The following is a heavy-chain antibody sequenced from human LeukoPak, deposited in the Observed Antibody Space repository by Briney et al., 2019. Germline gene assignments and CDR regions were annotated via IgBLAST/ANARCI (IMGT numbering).Heavy chain of an antibody. CDR1: GFTFSSYG. D-gene: IGHD3-10*01. CDR3: ALEGYCGSGSYYPWGYYYYYGMDV. V-gene: IGHV3-30*03. J-gene: IGHJ6*02. CDR2: ISYDGSNK. Sequence: GGSLRLSCAASGFTFSSYGMHWVRQAPGKGLEWVAVISYDGSNKYYADSAKGRFTISRDNSKNTLYLQMNSLRAEDTAVYYCALEGYCGSGSYYPWGYYYYYGMDVWGQGTTVTVSS.